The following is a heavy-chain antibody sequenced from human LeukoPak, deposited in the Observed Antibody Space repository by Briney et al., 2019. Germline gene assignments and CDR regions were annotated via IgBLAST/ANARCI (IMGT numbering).Heavy chain of an antibody. V-gene: IGHV3-30*04. CDR1: GFTFSSYA. D-gene: IGHD3-22*01. CDR3: ARATAPSYDSGGYYY. J-gene: IGHJ4*02. CDR2: ISYDGSNK. Sequence: GGSLRLSCAASGFTFSSYAMHWVRQAPGKGLEWVAVISYDGSNKYYADSVKGRFTISRDNSKNTLYLQMNSLRAEDTAVYYCARATAPSYDSGGYYYWGQGTLVTVSS.